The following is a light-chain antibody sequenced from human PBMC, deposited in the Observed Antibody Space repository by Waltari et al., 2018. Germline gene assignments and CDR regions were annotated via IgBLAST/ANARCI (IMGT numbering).Light chain of an antibody. V-gene: IGLV2-11*02. J-gene: IGLJ2*01. CDR3: SSYVGSQTVV. CDR1: SGYAGGYNY. Sequence: QSALTQPRSVSGSPGQSVTISCTGTSGYAGGYNYVSWYQQHPGKAPKLMIYDVSERPSGVPDRFSGSKSGNTASLTISGLQADDEADYYCSSYVGSQTVVFGGGTKLTVL. CDR2: DVS.